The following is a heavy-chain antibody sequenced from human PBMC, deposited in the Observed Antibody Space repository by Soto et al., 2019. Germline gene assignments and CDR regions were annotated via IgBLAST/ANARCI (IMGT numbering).Heavy chain of an antibody. CDR1: GFTFSSYG. CDR2: IWYDGSNK. J-gene: IGHJ4*02. CDR3: ARDGDPLHHDFWSGYLDY. D-gene: IGHD3-3*01. Sequence: QVQLVESGGGVVQPGRSLRLSCAASGFTFSSYGMHWVRQAPGKGLEWVAVIWYDGSNKYYADSVKGRFTISRDNSKNTLYLQMNSLRAEDTAVYYCARDGDPLHHDFWSGYLDYWGQGTLVTVSS. V-gene: IGHV3-33*01.